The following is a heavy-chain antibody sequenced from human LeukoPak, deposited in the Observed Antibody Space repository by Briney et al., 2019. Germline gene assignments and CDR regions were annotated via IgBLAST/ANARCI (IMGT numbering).Heavy chain of an antibody. V-gene: IGHV3-53*01. D-gene: IGHD4-17*01. J-gene: IGHJ4*02. CDR2: IYSAGST. CDR3: AGGLRSGLIDY. CDR1: EFTVNNNC. Sequence: GGSLRLSCAASEFTVNNNCMSWVRQAPGKGLEWVSTIYSAGSTNYADSVKGRFTISRDNSKNTMYLQMNSLRAEDTAVYYCAGGLRSGLIDYWGQGTLVTVSS.